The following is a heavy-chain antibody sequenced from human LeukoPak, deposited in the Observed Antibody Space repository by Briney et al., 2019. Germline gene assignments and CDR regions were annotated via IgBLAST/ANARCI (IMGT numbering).Heavy chain of an antibody. Sequence: GGSLRLSCAASGFTFSGYAMTWVRQAPGKGLEWVSGISGGGGSTYYADSVKGRFTISRDNFKNTLYLQMNSLRAEDTAVYYCARGRLSSGWYDDWGQGTLVTVSS. D-gene: IGHD6-19*01. J-gene: IGHJ4*02. V-gene: IGHV3-23*01. CDR3: ARGRLSSGWYDD. CDR2: ISGGGGST. CDR1: GFTFSGYA.